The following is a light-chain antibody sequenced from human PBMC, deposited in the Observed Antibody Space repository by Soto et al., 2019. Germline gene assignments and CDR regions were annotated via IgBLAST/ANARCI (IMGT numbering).Light chain of an antibody. CDR1: SSNIGSNF. CDR3: ASWDGSLRGHV. CDR2: TNN. V-gene: IGLV1-47*02. J-gene: IGLJ1*01. Sequence: QSVLTQPPSASGTPGQRVTISCSGSSSNIGSNFVYWYQHLPGTAPKLLIYTNNQRPSGVPDRFSGSKSGTSASLAISGLRSEDEADYYCASWDGSLRGHVFGTWTKVTVL.